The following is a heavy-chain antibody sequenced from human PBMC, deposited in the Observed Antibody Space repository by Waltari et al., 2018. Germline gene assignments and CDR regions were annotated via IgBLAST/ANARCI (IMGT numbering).Heavy chain of an antibody. CDR3: ARDPGPIVGAPDY. CDR2: INPKNGDT. V-gene: IGHV1-2*02. Sequence: QVQLVQSGTEVKKPGASVKVSCQASGYRFTDYHLHWVRQTPGQGLEWLGWINPKNGDTGYALNFLGRVTMTRDTSINTVFMDLSGLRSDDTAVFYCARDPGPIVGAPDYWGQG. J-gene: IGHJ4*02. D-gene: IGHD1-26*01. CDR1: GYRFTDYH.